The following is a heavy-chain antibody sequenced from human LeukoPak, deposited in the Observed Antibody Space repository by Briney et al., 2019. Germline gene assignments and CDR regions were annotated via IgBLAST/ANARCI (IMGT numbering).Heavy chain of an antibody. D-gene: IGHD1-26*01. CDR1: GGSISSSNYY. CDR3: ARGVVGATGEAFDI. V-gene: IGHV4-39*07. J-gene: IGHJ3*02. CDR2: IYYSGST. Sequence: PSETLSLTCTVSGGSISSSNYYWGWIRQPPGKGLEWIGSIYYSGSTYYNPSLKSRVTISVDTSKNQFSLRLNSVTAADTAVYYCARGVVGATGEAFDIWGQGTMVTVSS.